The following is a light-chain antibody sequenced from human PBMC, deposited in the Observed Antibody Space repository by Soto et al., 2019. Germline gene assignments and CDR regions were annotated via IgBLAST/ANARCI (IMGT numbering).Light chain of an antibody. Sequence: QSALTQPASVSGSPGQSITISCTGTSADVDAFDYVSWYQQHPGKAPKLMIFEVSDRPSGVSDRFSGSKSGSTASLTISGLQAEDEADYFCTSFTSSSTQVFGTGTKVTVL. V-gene: IGLV2-14*01. CDR1: SADVDAFDY. CDR2: EVS. J-gene: IGLJ1*01. CDR3: TSFTSSSTQV.